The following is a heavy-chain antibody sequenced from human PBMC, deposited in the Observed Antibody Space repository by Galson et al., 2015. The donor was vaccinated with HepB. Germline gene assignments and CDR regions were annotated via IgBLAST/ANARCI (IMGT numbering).Heavy chain of an antibody. CDR2: IYYSGST. CDR3: ARDLSYSGYDNYYYGMDV. CDR1: GGSISSYY. Sequence: SETLSLTCTVSGGSISSYYWSWIRQPPGKGLEWIGYIYYSGSTNYNPSLKSRVTISVDTSKNQFSLKLSSVTAADTAVYYCARDLSYSGYDNYYYGMDVWGQGTTVTVSS. D-gene: IGHD5-12*01. J-gene: IGHJ6*02. V-gene: IGHV4-59*01.